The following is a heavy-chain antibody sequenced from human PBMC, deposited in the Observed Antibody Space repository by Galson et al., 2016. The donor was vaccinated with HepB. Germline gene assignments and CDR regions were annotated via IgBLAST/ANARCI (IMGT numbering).Heavy chain of an antibody. J-gene: IGHJ5*02. CDR3: ARHEPGSAIDP. D-gene: IGHD3-10*01. CDR2: IIPILDIA. CDR1: GVTFSSYT. V-gene: IGHV1-69*02. Sequence: SVKVSCKASGVTFSSYTISWVRLAPGQGLEWMGRIIPILDIANYAQQFQGRVTITADKSTSTAYMELSSLRSEDTAVYYCARHEPGSAIDPWGQGTLVTVSS.